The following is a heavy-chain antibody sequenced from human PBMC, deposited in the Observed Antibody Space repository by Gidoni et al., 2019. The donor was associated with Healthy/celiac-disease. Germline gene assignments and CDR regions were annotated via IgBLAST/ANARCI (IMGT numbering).Heavy chain of an antibody. D-gene: IGHD2-8*01. CDR2: INHSGST. J-gene: IGHJ5*02. CDR3: ARHRYCTNGVCYLFWFDP. Sequence: QVQLQQWGAGLLKPSETLSLTCAVYGGSFSGYYWSWIRQPPGKGLEWIGEINHSGSTNYNPSLKSRVTISVDTSKNQFSLKLSSVTAADTAVYYCARHRYCTNGVCYLFWFDPWGQGTLVTVSS. CDR1: GGSFSGYY. V-gene: IGHV4-34*01.